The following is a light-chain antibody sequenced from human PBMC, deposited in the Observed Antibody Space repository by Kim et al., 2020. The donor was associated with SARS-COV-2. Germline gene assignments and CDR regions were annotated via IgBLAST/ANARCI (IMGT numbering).Light chain of an antibody. CDR2: GKN. Sequence: SSELTQDPAVSVALGQTVRITCQGDSLRSYYASWYQQKPGQAPVLVFYGKNNRPSGIPDRFSGSRSGNTASLTITGAQAEDEADYYCNSRDSSGNHWVFGGGTQLTVL. CDR3: NSRDSSGNHWV. J-gene: IGLJ3*02. CDR1: SLRSYY. V-gene: IGLV3-19*01.